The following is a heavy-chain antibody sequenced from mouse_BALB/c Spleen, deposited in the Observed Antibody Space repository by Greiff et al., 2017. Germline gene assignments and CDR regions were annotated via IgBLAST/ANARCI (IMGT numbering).Heavy chain of an antibody. V-gene: IGHV5-9-4*01. D-gene: IGHD2-4*01. J-gene: IGHJ3*01. CDR2: ISSGGSYT. CDR1: GFTFSSYA. CDR3: ARAGDYAWFAY. Sequence: EVQVVESGGGLVKPGGSLKLSCAASGFTFSSYAMSWVRQSPEKRLEWVAEISSGGSYTYYPDTVTGRFTISRDNAKNTLYLEMSSLRSEDTAMYYCARAGDYAWFAYWGQGTLVTVSA.